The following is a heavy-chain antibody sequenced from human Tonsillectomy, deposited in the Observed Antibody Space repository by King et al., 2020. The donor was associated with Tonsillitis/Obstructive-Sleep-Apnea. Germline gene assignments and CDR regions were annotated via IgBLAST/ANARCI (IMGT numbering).Heavy chain of an antibody. J-gene: IGHJ4*02. CDR3: ARIAPGGEVYYFDY. CDR2: IFSNDEK. D-gene: IGHD1-14*01. CDR1: GFSLSNARMG. V-gene: IGHV2-26*01. Sequence: VTLKESGPVLVKPTETLTLTCTVSGFSLSNARMGVSWIRQPPGKALEWLAHIFSNDEKSYSTSLKSRLTISKDTSKSQVVFTMTNMDPVDTATYFCARIAPGGEVYYFDYWGQGTLVTVSS.